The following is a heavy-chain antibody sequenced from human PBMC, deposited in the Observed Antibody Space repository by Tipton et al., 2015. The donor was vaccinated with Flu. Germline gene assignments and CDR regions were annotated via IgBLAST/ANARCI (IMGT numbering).Heavy chain of an antibody. V-gene: IGHV4-61*02. CDR3: AGDSEAYPLGFDP. CDR1: GIPMRSGIQS. J-gene: IGHJ5*01. Sequence: TLSLTCSVSGIPMRSGIQSWSRIRQSAGKGLEWIGLTYTNGDTTYNPPLKSRVTISIDTSKIQLSLTLTSVTAAVTAVYYFAGDSEAYPLGFDPRGRGTLVTVSS. D-gene: IGHD3-16*01. CDR2: TYTNGDT.